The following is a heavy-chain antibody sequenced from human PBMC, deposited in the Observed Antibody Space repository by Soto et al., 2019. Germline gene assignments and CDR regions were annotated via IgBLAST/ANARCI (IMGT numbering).Heavy chain of an antibody. Sequence: GESMKISCAASGFPFSSYSMNWVRKAPGRGLEWVSYISGSSDTILYADSVRGRFTISRDNAKNSLYLQMNSLRAEDTAVYYCARNIAAADYALDSWGLGTLVTVSS. J-gene: IGHJ4*02. CDR2: ISGSSDTI. CDR3: ARNIAAADYALDS. D-gene: IGHD6-13*01. CDR1: GFPFSSYS. V-gene: IGHV3-48*04.